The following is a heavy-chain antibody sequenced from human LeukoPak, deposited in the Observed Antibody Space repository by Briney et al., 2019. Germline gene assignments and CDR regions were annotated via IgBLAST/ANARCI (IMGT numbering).Heavy chain of an antibody. Sequence: PGGSLRLSCAVAGLSFSSFDMYCGRQAPGQGLEWVAYISTSGSSIDYADSVTGRFTISRDNGKSSVFVQMNSLSVEDTAVYYCVPPAAGLYRTISTEYLQDWGQGTLVTVSS. J-gene: IGHJ1*01. CDR1: GLSFSSFD. CDR3: VPPAAGLYRTISTEYLQD. D-gene: IGHD6-13*01. V-gene: IGHV3-48*03. CDR2: ISTSGSSI.